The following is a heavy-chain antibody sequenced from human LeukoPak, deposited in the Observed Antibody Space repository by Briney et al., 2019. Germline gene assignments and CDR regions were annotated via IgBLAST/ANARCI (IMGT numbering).Heavy chain of an antibody. CDR1: GYSFKDYG. CDR2: INWNGGGT. CDR3: AKHLTATNTYIFFGLDV. V-gene: IGHV3-9*01. Sequence: GGSLRLSCAATGYSFKDYGMHWVRQPPGKGLEWVSAINWNGGGTDYADSVKGRFTIFRDNAKNSLYPQLSSLRPEDTALYYCAKHLTATNTYIFFGLDVWGQGTSVTVSS. D-gene: IGHD1-26*01. J-gene: IGHJ6*02.